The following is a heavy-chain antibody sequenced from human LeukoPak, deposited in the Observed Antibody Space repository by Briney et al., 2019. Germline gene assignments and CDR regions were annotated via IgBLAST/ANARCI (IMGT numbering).Heavy chain of an antibody. CDR2: MNPNSGNT. D-gene: IGHD6-19*01. V-gene: IGHV1-8*02. Sequence: GASVKVSCKASGYSFTSNDINWVRQAAGQGLEWMGWMNPNSGNTGYAQKFQGRVTMTRDTSISTAYMELSRLRSDDTAVYYCARDRIAVAGLPDYYMDVWGKGTTVTVSS. J-gene: IGHJ6*03. CDR3: ARDRIAVAGLPDYYMDV. CDR1: GYSFTSND.